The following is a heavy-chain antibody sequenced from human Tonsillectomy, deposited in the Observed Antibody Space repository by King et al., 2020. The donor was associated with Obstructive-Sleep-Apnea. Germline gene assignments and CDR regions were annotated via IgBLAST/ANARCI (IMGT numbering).Heavy chain of an antibody. V-gene: IGHV7-4-1*02. CDR3: ARDKWNDGGGLQ. Sequence: QVQLVQSGSELKTPGASVKVSCKASGYTFSNYAMNWVRQAPGQGLEWMGWINTKTGNPTYAQGFTGRFVFLLDTSVSTAYLQISGLKSEDTAVYYCARDKWNDGGGLQWGQGTPVTGSS. J-gene: IGHJ4*02. D-gene: IGHD1-1*01. CDR1: GYTFSNYA. CDR2: INTKTGNP.